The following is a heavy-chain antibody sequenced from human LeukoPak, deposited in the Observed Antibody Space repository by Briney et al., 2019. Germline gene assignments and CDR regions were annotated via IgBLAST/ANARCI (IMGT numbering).Heavy chain of an antibody. J-gene: IGHJ4*02. V-gene: IGHV4-39*01. D-gene: IGHD3-22*01. CDR2: IYYSGST. CDR3: ARHHRGTYYYDSSGYYGIDY. CDR1: GGSISSSSYY. Sequence: SETLSLTCTVSGGSISSSSYYWGWIRQPPGKGLEWIGSIYYSGSTYYNPSLKSRVTISVDTSKNQFSLKLSSVTAADTAVYYCARHHRGTYYYDSSGYYGIDYWGQGTLVTVSS.